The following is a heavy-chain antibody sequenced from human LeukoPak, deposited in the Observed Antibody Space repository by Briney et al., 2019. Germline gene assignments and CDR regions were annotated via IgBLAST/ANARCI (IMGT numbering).Heavy chain of an antibody. CDR2: ISPNSGGT. J-gene: IGHJ4*02. Sequence: ASVKVSCKASGYTFTAYNFHWVRQAPGQGLEWMGWISPNSGGTNYAQKFQGRVTMTRDTSISTAYMELRSLRSEDTAVYYCARGGGTAHFDYWGQGTLVTVSS. V-gene: IGHV1-2*02. CDR3: ARGGGTAHFDY. CDR1: GYTFTAYN. D-gene: IGHD2-15*01.